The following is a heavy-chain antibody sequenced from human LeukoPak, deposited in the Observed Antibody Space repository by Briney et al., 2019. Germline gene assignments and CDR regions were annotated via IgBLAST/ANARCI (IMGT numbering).Heavy chain of an antibody. D-gene: IGHD2-15*01. Sequence: GGSLRLSCAASGFTFSSSAMTWVRQAPGKGLDWVSSIGGGGGGGTYYADSVKGRFTISRDNSKNTLYLQMNSLRAEDTALYFCAKGGIGEGGLDYWGQGTLVTVSS. J-gene: IGHJ4*02. CDR2: IGGGGGGGT. CDR3: AKGGIGEGGLDY. V-gene: IGHV3-23*01. CDR1: GFTFSSSA.